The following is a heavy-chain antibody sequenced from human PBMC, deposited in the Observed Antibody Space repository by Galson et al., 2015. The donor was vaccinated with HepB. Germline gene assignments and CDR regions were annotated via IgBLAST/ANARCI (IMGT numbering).Heavy chain of an antibody. CDR1: GYRFTTYW. Sequence: SGAEVKKPGDSLQISCKGSGYRFTTYWIGWVRQMPGKGLEWMGIIYPGDSDTRYSPSFQGQVTMSADKSISTAYLQWSSLKASDTAMYYCARPVYSSGWYLDYWGQGTLVTVSS. CDR3: ARPVYSSGWYLDY. J-gene: IGHJ4*02. V-gene: IGHV5-51*01. D-gene: IGHD6-19*01. CDR2: IYPGDSDT.